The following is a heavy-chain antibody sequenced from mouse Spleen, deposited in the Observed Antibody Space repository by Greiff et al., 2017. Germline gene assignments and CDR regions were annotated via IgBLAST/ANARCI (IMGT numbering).Heavy chain of an antibody. CDR2: ISSGGSYT. J-gene: IGHJ2*01. CDR3: ARQNGSYYFDY. Sequence: EVHLVESGGGLVKPGGSLKLSCAASGFTFSSYAMSWVRQTPEKRLEWVATISSGGSYTYYPDSVKGRFTISRDNAKNTLYLQMSSLRSEDTAMYYCARQNGSYYFDYWGQGTTLTVSS. CDR1: GFTFSSYA. V-gene: IGHV5-9-3*01.